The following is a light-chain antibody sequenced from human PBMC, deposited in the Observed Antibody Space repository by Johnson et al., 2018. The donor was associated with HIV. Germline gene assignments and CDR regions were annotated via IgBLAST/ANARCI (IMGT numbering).Light chain of an antibody. J-gene: IGLJ1*01. Sequence: QSVLTQPPSVSAAPGQKVTISCSGSSSNIGNNDVSWYQQLPGTAPKLLICENNKRPSGIPDRFSGSKSGTSATLAITGLQTGDEADYYCGTWDISLSVGYVFGTGTKVTVL. CDR2: ENN. CDR1: SSNIGNND. V-gene: IGLV1-51*02. CDR3: GTWDISLSVGYV.